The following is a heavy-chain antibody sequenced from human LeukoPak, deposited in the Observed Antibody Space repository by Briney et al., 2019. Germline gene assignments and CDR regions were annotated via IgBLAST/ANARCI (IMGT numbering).Heavy chain of an antibody. Sequence: GGSLRLSCEASGFTFNTYSMNWVRQAPGKGLEWVSSISSSSSYIYYADSVKGRFTISRDNAKNSLYLQMDSLRAEDTAVYYCARRGGIHLEYFDYWGQGTLVTVSS. D-gene: IGHD3-3*01. CDR1: GFTFNTYS. CDR2: ISSSSSYI. J-gene: IGHJ4*02. V-gene: IGHV3-21*01. CDR3: ARRGGIHLEYFDY.